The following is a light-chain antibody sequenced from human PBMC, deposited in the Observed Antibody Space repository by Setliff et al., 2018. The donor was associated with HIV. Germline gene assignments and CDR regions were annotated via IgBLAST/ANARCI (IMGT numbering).Light chain of an antibody. V-gene: IGLV2-14*01. CDR1: SSDVGGYKY. Sequence: LAQPASVSGSPGQSITISCTGTSSDVGGYKYVSWYQQHPGEVPKLMIYEVSYRPSGVSNRFSGSKSGNTASLTISGLQTEDEADYYCSSYTISSTLVFGTGTKV. CDR2: EVS. J-gene: IGLJ1*01. CDR3: SSYTISSTLV.